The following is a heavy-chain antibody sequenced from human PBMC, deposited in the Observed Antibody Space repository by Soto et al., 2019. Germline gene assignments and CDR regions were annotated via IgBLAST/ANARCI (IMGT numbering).Heavy chain of an antibody. CDR3: ARSDLGYCSGGSCPDDAFDI. Sequence: GASVKVSCKASGYTFTGYYMHWVRQAPGQGLEGKGWINPSSGGTNYAQKFQGWVTMTRDTSISTAYLELSRLRSDDTAVYYCARSDLGYCSGGSCPDDAFDIWGQGTMVTVSS. J-gene: IGHJ3*02. CDR1: GYTFTGYY. CDR2: INPSSGGT. V-gene: IGHV1-2*04. D-gene: IGHD2-15*01.